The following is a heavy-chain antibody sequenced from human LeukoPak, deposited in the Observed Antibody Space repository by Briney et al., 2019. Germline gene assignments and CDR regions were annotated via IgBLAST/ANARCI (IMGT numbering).Heavy chain of an antibody. CDR2: VSAFNGNT. D-gene: IGHD1-26*01. CDR3: ARRGGSYSHSDF. V-gene: IGHV1-18*01. J-gene: IGHJ4*02. Sequence: ASVKVSSKASGYTFSSYGIIWVRQAPGQGLEWMGWVSAFNGNTDYAPKLQGRVTMTTDTSTTTAYMELRSLTSDDTAVYYCARRGGSYSHSDFWGQGTLVTVSS. CDR1: GYTFSSYG.